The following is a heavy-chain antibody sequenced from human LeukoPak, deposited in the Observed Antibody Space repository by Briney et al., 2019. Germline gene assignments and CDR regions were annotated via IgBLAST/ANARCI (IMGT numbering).Heavy chain of an antibody. V-gene: IGHV4-39*01. CDR2: IYYTGST. J-gene: IGHJ3*02. CDR1: GGSISSSSYY. Sequence: PSETLSLTCTVSGGSISSSSYYWGWIRQPPGKGLEWIGTIYYTGSTYYNPSLKSRVTISVDTSKSQFSLKLSSVTAADTAVYYCARHPGGYCSSSSCYTGGVFDIWGQGAMVTVSS. CDR3: ARHPGGYCSSSSCYTGGVFDI. D-gene: IGHD2-2*02.